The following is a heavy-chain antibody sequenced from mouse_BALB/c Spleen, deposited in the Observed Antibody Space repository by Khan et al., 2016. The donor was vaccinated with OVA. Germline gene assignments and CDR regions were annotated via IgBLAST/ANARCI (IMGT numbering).Heavy chain of an antibody. CDR3: TRSGYGSFAY. CDR1: GYTFSSYY. D-gene: IGHD2-2*01. Sequence: VQLQQSGAELVKPGASVKLSCKASGYTFSSYYMYWVKQRPGQGLEWIGEINPNNGGTNFNEKFKSKATLTVDKSSSTAYMQLSSLTSEDSAVYYCTRSGYGSFAYWGQGTLSLSLQ. J-gene: IGHJ3*01. CDR2: INPNNGGT. V-gene: IGHV1S81*02.